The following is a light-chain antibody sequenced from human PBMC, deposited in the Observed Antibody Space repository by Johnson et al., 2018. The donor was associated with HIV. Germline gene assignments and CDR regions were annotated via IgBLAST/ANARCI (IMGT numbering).Light chain of an antibody. CDR1: SSNIGKNY. V-gene: IGLV1-51*02. CDR2: ENK. J-gene: IGLJ1*01. CDR3: GTWDSSLVAWV. Sequence: QSVLTQPPSVSAAPGQMVSISCSGSSSNIGKNYVSWYQQFPGTAPKLLIHENKKRPSGIPARFSGSKSGTSATLDITGLQTGDEADYYCGTWDSSLVAWVFETGTKVTVL.